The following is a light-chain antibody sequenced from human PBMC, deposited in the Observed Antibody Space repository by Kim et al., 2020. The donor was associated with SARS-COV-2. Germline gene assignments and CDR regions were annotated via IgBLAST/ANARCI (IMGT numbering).Light chain of an antibody. V-gene: IGKV2-28*01. J-gene: IGKJ2*01. CDR2: LGS. CDR1: QSLLHSNGYNY. CDR3: MQALQTPYT. Sequence: DIVMTQSPLSLPVTPGEPASISCRSSQSLLHSNGYNYLDWYLQKPGQSPQLLIYLGSNRASGVPDRFSGSGSGTDFTLKISRVEAEDVGVYYCMQALQTPYTFGQGTKLVI.